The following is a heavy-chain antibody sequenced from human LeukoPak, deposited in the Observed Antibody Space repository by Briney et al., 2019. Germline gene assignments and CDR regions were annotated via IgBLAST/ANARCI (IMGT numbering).Heavy chain of an antibody. J-gene: IGHJ3*02. CDR2: IYYSGST. V-gene: IGHV4-59*01. CDR1: GGSISSYY. Sequence: PSKTLSLTCTVSGGSISSYYWSWIRQPPGKGLEWIGYIYYSGSTNYNPSLKSRVTISVDTSKNQFSLKLSSVTAADTAVYYCAREGLHGAFDIWGQGTMVTVSS. CDR3: AREGLHGAFDI.